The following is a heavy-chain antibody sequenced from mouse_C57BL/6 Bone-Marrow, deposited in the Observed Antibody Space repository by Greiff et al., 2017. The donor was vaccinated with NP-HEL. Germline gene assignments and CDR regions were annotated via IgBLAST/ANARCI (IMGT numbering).Heavy chain of an antibody. J-gene: IGHJ2*01. CDR3: VRQGMVTPYYFDY. D-gene: IGHD2-2*01. V-gene: IGHV10-1*01. CDR1: GFSFNTYA. Sequence: EVKVVESGGGLVQPKGSLKLSCAASGFSFNTYAMNWVRQAPGKGLEWVARIRSKSNNYATYYADSVKDRFTISRDDSESMLYLQMNNLKTEDTAMYYCVRQGMVTPYYFDYWGQGTTLTVSS. CDR2: IRSKSNNYAT.